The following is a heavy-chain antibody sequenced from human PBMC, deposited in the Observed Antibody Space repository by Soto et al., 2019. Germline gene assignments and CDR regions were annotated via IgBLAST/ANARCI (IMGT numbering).Heavy chain of an antibody. J-gene: IGHJ6*02. D-gene: IGHD3-3*01. CDR1: GFTFDDYA. V-gene: IGHV3-9*01. Sequence: GGSLRLSCAASGFTFDDYAMHWVRQAPGKGLEWVSGISWNSGSIGYADSVKGRFTISRDNSKNTLYLQMNSLRAEDTAVYYCAKELRFLEWLLYYYGMDVWGQGTTVTVSS. CDR2: ISWNSGSI. CDR3: AKELRFLEWLLYYYGMDV.